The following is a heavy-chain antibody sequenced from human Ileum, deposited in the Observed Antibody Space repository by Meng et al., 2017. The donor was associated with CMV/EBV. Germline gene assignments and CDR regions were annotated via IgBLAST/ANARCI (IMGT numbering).Heavy chain of an antibody. J-gene: IGHJ4*02. CDR3: AKALPSSGTYLFYFDY. V-gene: IGHV3-23*01. CDR2: IDDSGSFT. D-gene: IGHD1-26*01. Sequence: SGCTFRNYARSWVRQAPGRGLEWVSGIDDSGSFTKYADSVKGRFTISRDNSKSTLDLQMNSLRAEDTALYYCAKALPSSGTYLFYFDYWGQGTLVTVSS. CDR1: GCTFRNYA.